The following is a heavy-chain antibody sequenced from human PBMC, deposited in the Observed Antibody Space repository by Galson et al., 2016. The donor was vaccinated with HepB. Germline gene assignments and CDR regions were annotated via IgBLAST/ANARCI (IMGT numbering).Heavy chain of an antibody. CDR2: ISSSGSTI. J-gene: IGHJ6*02. CDR1: GFSLREFY. V-gene: IGHV3-11*01. Sequence: SLRLSCAVSGFSLREFYMDWVRQAPGKGLEWVSYISSSGSTIYYADSVKGRFTISRDNNNNSLYLEMNSLRVEDSTIRFCVREVRVYGVDVWGQGTTVTVSS. CDR3: VREVRVYGVDV.